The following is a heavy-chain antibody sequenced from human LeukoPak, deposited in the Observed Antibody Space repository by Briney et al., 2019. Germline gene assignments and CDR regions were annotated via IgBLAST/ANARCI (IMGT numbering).Heavy chain of an antibody. CDR1: GGSISSYY. CDR3: ARHGTYVWGSYPYFDY. V-gene: IGHV4-59*05. D-gene: IGHD3-16*02. J-gene: IGHJ4*02. CDR2: IYYSGST. Sequence: PSETLSLTCTVSGGSISSYYWSWIRQPPGKGLEWIGSIYYSGSTYYNPSLKSRVTISVDTSKNQFSLKLSSVTAADTAVYYCARHGTYVWGSYPYFDYWGQGTLVTVSS.